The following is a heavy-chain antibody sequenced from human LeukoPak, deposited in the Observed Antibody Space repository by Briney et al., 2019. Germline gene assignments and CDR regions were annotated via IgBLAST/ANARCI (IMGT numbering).Heavy chain of an antibody. CDR3: AKGGGGRLIYYYYMDV. J-gene: IGHJ6*03. V-gene: IGHV3-20*04. Sequence: GGSLRLSCAASGFTFDNYGINWVRQAPGKGLEWVSRIHWNGGRTGYADSVKGRFTISRDNAKNSLYLQMNSLRVEDTALYYCAKGGGGRLIYYYYMDVWGKGTTVTVSS. D-gene: IGHD3-16*01. CDR2: IHWNGGRT. CDR1: GFTFDNYG.